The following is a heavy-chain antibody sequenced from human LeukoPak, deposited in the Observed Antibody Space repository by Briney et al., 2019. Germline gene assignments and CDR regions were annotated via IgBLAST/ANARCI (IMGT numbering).Heavy chain of an antibody. CDR2: ISTSSSTI. CDR3: ARGNLGGDY. Sequence: AGGSLRLSCAASGFTFSTYSMNWVRQAPGKGLEWVSYISTSSSTIYYADSVKGRFTISGDNANNSLYLQMNSLRDEDTAVYYCARGNLGGDYWGQGTLVTVSS. CDR1: GFTFSTYS. D-gene: IGHD1-14*01. J-gene: IGHJ4*02. V-gene: IGHV3-48*02.